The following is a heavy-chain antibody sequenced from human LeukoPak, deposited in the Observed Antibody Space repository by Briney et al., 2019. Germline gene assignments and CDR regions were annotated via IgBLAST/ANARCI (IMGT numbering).Heavy chain of an antibody. Sequence: GGSLRLSCAASGFTFASYAMTWVRQPPGKGLDWFSAITGSGVSTYYADSVKGRFTISRDNSKNTLYLQMNSLRAEDTAVYYCAKDDGNPYGSGSYFDYWGQGTLVTVPS. CDR3: AKDDGNPYGSGSYFDY. CDR1: GFTFASYA. D-gene: IGHD3-10*01. CDR2: ITGSGVST. J-gene: IGHJ4*02. V-gene: IGHV3-23*01.